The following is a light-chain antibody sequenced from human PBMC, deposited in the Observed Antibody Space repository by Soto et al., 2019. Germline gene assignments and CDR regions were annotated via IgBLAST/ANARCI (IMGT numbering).Light chain of an antibody. Sequence: VLTQSPATLSVSPGERATLSCRASETVYNYLAWYQQKPGQAPRLLIYDTSNRAAGIPARFVGSGSGTDFTLTISSLEPDDFEVSYCQQRGNWQLSLGGGTKVDI. V-gene: IGKV3-11*01. CDR3: QQRGNWQLS. CDR2: DTS. CDR1: ETVYNY. J-gene: IGKJ4*01.